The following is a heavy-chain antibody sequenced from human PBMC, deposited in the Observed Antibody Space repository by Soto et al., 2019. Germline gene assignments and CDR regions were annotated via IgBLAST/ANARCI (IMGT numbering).Heavy chain of an antibody. Sequence: KAGGSLRLSCAASGFTFSDYYMSWIRQAPGKGLEWVSYISSSGSTIYYADSVKGRFTISRDNAKNSLYLQMNSLRAEDTAVYYCARYNSRYYIAARYVDYWGQGTLVTVSS. CDR1: GFTFSDYY. J-gene: IGHJ4*02. V-gene: IGHV3-11*01. D-gene: IGHD6-6*01. CDR3: ARYNSRYYIAARYVDY. CDR2: ISSSGSTI.